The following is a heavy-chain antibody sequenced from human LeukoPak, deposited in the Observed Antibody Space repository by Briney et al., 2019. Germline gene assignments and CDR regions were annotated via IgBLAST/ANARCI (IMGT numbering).Heavy chain of an antibody. V-gene: IGHV4-39*07. Sequence: SETLSLTCTVSGGSISSSSYYWGWIRQPPGKGLEWIGSIYYSGSTYYNPSLKSRVTISVDTSKNQFSLKLSSVTAADTAVYYCAIVYHYFDYWGQGTLVTVSS. CDR3: AIVYHYFDY. D-gene: IGHD5/OR15-5a*01. J-gene: IGHJ4*02. CDR2: IYYSGST. CDR1: GGSISSSSYY.